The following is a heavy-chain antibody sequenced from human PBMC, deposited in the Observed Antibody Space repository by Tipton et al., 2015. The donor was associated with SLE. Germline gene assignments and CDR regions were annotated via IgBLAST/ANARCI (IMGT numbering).Heavy chain of an antibody. J-gene: IGHJ4*02. CDR1: GYTFTTYD. D-gene: IGHD6-6*01. CDR2: MNPNSGNT. CDR3: ARAPDYSTSSPVSYDY. V-gene: IGHV1-8*01. Sequence: QSGAEVKKPGASVKVSCKASGYTFTTYDINWVRQATGQGLEWMGRMNPNSGNTAYAPKFQGRLIMTRNTSISTVYMELSNLRSEDTAVYYCARAPDYSTSSPVSYDYWGQGTLVTVSS.